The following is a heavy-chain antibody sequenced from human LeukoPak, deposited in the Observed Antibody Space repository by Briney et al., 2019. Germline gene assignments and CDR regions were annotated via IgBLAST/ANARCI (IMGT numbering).Heavy chain of an antibody. CDR1: GGTFSSYA. V-gene: IGHV1-69*05. J-gene: IGHJ4*02. Sequence: SVKVSCKASGGTFSSYAISWVRQAPGQGLEWMGRIIPIFGTANYAQKFQGRVTITTDESTSTAYMELSSLRSEDTAVYYCASGTLGTSSGYYETDYWGQGTLDTVSS. D-gene: IGHD3-22*01. CDR2: IIPIFGTA. CDR3: ASGTLGTSSGYYETDY.